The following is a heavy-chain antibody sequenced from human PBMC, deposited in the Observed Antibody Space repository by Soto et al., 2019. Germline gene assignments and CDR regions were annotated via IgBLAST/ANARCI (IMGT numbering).Heavy chain of an antibody. CDR2: INAGNGNT. J-gene: IGHJ4*02. CDR3: FHSVLQPYYFDY. Sequence: GASVKVSCKASGYTFTSYAMHWVRQAPGQRLEWMGWINAGNGNTKYSQKFQGRVTITRDTSASTAYMELSSLRSEDTAVYYCFHSVLQPYYFDYWGQGTLVTVSS. D-gene: IGHD6-13*01. CDR1: GYTFTSYA. V-gene: IGHV1-3*01.